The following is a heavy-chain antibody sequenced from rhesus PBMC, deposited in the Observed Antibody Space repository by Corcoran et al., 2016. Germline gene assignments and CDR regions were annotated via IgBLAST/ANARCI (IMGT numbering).Heavy chain of an antibody. CDR2: VDPEDGEA. CDR3: AKGYSWNRFGYFDY. D-gene: IGHD1-20*01. V-gene: IGHV1-111*02. Sequence: EVQLVQSGAEVKKPGASVKISCKASGYTFTDYYLHWVRQAPAKGLEWMGRVDPEDGEADYAQKCQDRGTITADTSTDTAYMELSSLRSEDTAVYYCAKGYSWNRFGYFDYWGQGVLVTVSS. CDR1: GYTFTDYY. J-gene: IGHJ4*01.